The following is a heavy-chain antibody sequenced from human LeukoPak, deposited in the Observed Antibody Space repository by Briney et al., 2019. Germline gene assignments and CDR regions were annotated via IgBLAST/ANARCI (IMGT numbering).Heavy chain of an antibody. CDR1: GFTFGAYN. CDR2: ISTSSSYI. Sequence: GGSLRLSCAASGFTFGAYNMNWVRQAPGKGLEWVSSISTSSSYIYYADSLKGRFTISRDNSKNSLYLQMNSLRAEDPALYYCARVRCSGGRCYSLSVGHMDVWGKGTTVTVSS. CDR3: ARVRCSGGRCYSLSVGHMDV. V-gene: IGHV3-21*01. D-gene: IGHD2-15*01. J-gene: IGHJ6*03.